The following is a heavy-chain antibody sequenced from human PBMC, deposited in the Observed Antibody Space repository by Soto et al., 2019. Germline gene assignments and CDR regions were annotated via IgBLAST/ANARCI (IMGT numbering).Heavy chain of an antibody. CDR3: AREVITIFGVALYGMDV. J-gene: IGHJ6*02. CDR2: IYYSGST. Sequence: VQLQESGPGLVKPSETLSLTCTVSGGSVSRGSYSWRWIRQPPGKGLAWIGYIYYSGSTNYNPPLQSRVTISVDTSKNPFSLKLSSVTAADTAVYYCAREVITIFGVALYGMDVWGQGTTVTVSS. V-gene: IGHV4-61*01. D-gene: IGHD3-3*01. CDR1: GGSVSRGSYS.